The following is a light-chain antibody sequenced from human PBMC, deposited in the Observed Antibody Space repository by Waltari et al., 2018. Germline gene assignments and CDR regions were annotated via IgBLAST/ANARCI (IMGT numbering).Light chain of an antibody. CDR1: SSDVGGYNY. CDR3: SSYTSSSTLLV. J-gene: IGLJ2*01. CDR2: DVS. V-gene: IGLV2-14*03. Sequence: QSALTQPASVSGSPGQSITISCTGTSSDVGGYNYVSWYQQHPGKAPKLMIYDVSNRASGVSNRFSGSKSGNTASLTISWLQAEDEADYYCSSYTSSSTLLVFGGGTKLTVL.